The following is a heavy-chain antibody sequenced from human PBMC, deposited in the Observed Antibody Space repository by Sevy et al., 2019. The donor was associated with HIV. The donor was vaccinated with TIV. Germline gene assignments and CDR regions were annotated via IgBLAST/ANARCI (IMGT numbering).Heavy chain of an antibody. D-gene: IGHD3-10*01. CDR2: ISSSSNYI. CDR1: GFTFSTYS. Sequence: GGSLRLSCAASGFTFSTYSMNWVRQAPGKGLEWVSSISSSSNYIYYADSVKGRFTISRDNAKNSLYLQMNSLRAEDTALYYCARDGARITMVQGVMAHYHGMDVWGQGTTVTVSS. V-gene: IGHV3-21*01. J-gene: IGHJ6*02. CDR3: ARDGARITMVQGVMAHYHGMDV.